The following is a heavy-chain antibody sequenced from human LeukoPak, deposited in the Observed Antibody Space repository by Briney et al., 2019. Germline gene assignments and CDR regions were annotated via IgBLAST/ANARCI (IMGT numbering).Heavy chain of an antibody. D-gene: IGHD6-13*01. Sequence: GGSLRLSCAASGFTFSSYWMSWVRQAPGKGLEWVANIKQDGSEKYYVDSVKGRFTISRDNAKTSLYLQMNSLRAEDTAVYYCARMSSSSWYVCDYWGQGTLVTVAS. CDR3: ARMSSSSWYVCDY. CDR2: IKQDGSEK. CDR1: GFTFSSYW. V-gene: IGHV3-7*01. J-gene: IGHJ4*02.